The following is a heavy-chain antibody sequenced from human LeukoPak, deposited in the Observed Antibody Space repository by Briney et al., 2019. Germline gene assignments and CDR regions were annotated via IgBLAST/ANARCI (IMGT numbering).Heavy chain of an antibody. V-gene: IGHV3-48*03. D-gene: IGHD1-1*01. CDR2: IRSSGDTI. J-gene: IGHJ6*03. CDR1: GFSFSSYE. CDR3: ARGHWNAKAYYYHVNV. Sequence: PGGSLRLSCAASGFSFSSYEMNWVRQAPGKGLEWVSYIRSSGDTIYYADSVKGRFTISRDNARNSLYLQMNSLRAEDTAVYFCARGHWNAKAYYYHVNVWGKGTTVTVSS.